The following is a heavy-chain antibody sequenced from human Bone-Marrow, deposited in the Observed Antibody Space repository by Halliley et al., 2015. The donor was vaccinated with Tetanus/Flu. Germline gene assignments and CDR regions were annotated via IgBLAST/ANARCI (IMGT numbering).Heavy chain of an antibody. CDR3: ARHILGYWSGGSCSPGWSAP. V-gene: IGHV3-21*01. Sequence: SLRLSCAASGFTFNDFSMNWVRQAPGKGLEWVSYISSSSTYTYYADSVKGRFSISRDDAKNSLYLQMNSLRADDTAVYYCARHILGYWSGGSCSPGWSAPGGQGPLVTVPP. J-gene: IGHJ5*02. D-gene: IGHD2-15*01. CDR1: GFTFNDFS. CDR2: ISSSSTYT.